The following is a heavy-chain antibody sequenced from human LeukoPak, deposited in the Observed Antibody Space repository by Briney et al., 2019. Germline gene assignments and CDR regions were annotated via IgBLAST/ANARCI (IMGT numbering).Heavy chain of an antibody. CDR2: IKQDGSEK. D-gene: IGHD6-19*01. Sequence: PGGSLRLSCAASGFTFSSYWMSWVRQAPVKGLEWVANIKQDGSEKYYVDSVKGRFTISRDNAKNSLYLQMNSLRAEDTAVYYCARDLAVAGTGSDYWGQGTLVTVSS. CDR1: GFTFSSYW. J-gene: IGHJ4*02. CDR3: ARDLAVAGTGSDY. V-gene: IGHV3-7*03.